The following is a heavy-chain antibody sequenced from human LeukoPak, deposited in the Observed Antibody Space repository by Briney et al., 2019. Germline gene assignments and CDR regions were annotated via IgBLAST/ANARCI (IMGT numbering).Heavy chain of an antibody. CDR3: ARPDSSIAARYDAFDI. Sequence: SVKVSCKASGGTFSSYAISWVRQAPGQGLEWMGGIIPIFGTANYAQKFQGRVTITADESTSTAYMELSSLRSEDTAVYYCARPDSSIAARYDAFDIWGQGTMVTASS. V-gene: IGHV1-69*01. J-gene: IGHJ3*02. CDR1: GGTFSSYA. CDR2: IIPIFGTA. D-gene: IGHD6-6*01.